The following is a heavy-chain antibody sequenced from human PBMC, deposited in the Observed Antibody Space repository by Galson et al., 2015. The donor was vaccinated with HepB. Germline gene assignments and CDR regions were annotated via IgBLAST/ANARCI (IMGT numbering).Heavy chain of an antibody. Sequence: SLRLSCAASGFTFSTDAMAWVRQAPGKGLEWVSSINGNGDDTYYSDSVKGRFTISRDNSKNTLYLQINSLRAEDTAVYYCAKSRPSIIRRGIHYWGQGTLVIVSS. D-gene: IGHD3-10*01. CDR3: AKSRPSIIRRGIHY. J-gene: IGHJ4*02. CDR2: INGNGDDT. V-gene: IGHV3-23*01. CDR1: GFTFSTDA.